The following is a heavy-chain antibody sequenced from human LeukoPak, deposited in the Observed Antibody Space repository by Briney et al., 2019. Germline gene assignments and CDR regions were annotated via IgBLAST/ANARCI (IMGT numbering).Heavy chain of an antibody. J-gene: IGHJ5*02. CDR2: ISGSGGST. CDR3: AKCRYYYDSPDWFDP. Sequence: GGSLRLSCAASGFTFNNYAMSWVRQAPGKGLEWVSAISGSGGSTYYADPLKGRFTVSRDNSKNTLYLQMNSLRAEDTAVYYCAKCRYYYDSPDWFDPWGQGTLVIASS. CDR1: GFTFNNYA. D-gene: IGHD3-22*01. V-gene: IGHV3-23*01.